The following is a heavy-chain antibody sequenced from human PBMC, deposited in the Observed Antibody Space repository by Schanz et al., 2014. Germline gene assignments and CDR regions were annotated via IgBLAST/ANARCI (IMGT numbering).Heavy chain of an antibody. J-gene: IGHJ4*02. CDR2: ISYGTSYI. D-gene: IGHD1-20*01. Sequence: EVQLVESGGGVVQPGKSLRLSCATSGFIFRSFGIHWVRQAPGKGLEWVSSISYGTSYIYYAESVKGRFTISRDNAKNTLYLQMNSLRAEDTAVYYCANNWNLDYWGQGTLVTVSS. V-gene: IGHV3-21*04. CDR1: GFIFRSFG. CDR3: ANNWNLDY.